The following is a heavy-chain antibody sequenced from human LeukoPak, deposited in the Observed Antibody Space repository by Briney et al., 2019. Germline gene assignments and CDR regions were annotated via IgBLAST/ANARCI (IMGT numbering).Heavy chain of an antibody. CDR2: IYHSGST. Sequence: SETLSLTCAVSGGSICSSNWWSWVRQPPGKGLEWIEEIYHSGSTNYNLSLKSRVTISVDTSKNQFSLKLSSVTAADTAVYYCARGQGCSSTSCYVLPRITANEGINFDYWGQGTLVTVSS. D-gene: IGHD2-2*01. J-gene: IGHJ4*02. CDR1: GGSICSSNW. V-gene: IGHV4-4*02. CDR3: ARGQGCSSTSCYVLPRITANEGINFDY.